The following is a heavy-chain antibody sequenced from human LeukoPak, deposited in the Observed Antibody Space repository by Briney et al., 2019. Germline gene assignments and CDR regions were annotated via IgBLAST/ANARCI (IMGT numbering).Heavy chain of an antibody. CDR1: GGSISGSNW. CDR3: ARDRVVRGWYFDL. J-gene: IGHJ2*01. V-gene: IGHV4-4*02. Sequence: SETLSLTCAVSGGSISGSNWWSWVRQPPGKGLEWTGEIYHSGSTDYNPSLESRVTMSVDKSKNQFSLKLRSVTAADTAVYYCARDRVVRGWYFDLWGRGTLVTVSS. CDR2: IYHSGST. D-gene: IGHD3-10*01.